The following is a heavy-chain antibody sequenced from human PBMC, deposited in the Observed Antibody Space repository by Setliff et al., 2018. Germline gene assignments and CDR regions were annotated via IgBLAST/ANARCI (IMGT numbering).Heavy chain of an antibody. V-gene: IGHV1-69*05. CDR1: GGTFSSYG. CDR2: TIPIFGTT. J-gene: IGHJ6*03. Sequence: SVKVSCKASGGTFSSYGISWVRQAPGQGLEWMGGTIPIFGTTNYAQKFQGRVTIITDESTSTAYMELSSLTSADTAVYYCAREGVDTRSSTDYRYYMDVWGKGTTVTAP. CDR3: AREGVDTRSSTDYRYYMDV. D-gene: IGHD5-18*01.